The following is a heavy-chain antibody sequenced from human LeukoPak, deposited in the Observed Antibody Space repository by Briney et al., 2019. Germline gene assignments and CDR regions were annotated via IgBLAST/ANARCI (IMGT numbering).Heavy chain of an antibody. J-gene: IGHJ3*02. D-gene: IGHD6-13*01. Sequence: GGSLRLSCAASGFTFDDYAMHWVRQAPGKGLEWVSGISWNSGSIGYADSVEGRFTISRDNAKNSLYLQMNSLRAEDTALYHCARRGIKGAFDIWGQGTMVTVSS. CDR1: GFTFDDYA. V-gene: IGHV3-9*01. CDR3: ARRGIKGAFDI. CDR2: ISWNSGSI.